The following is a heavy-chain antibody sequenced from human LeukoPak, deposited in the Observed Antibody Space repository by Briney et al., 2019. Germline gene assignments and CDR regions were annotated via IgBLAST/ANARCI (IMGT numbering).Heavy chain of an antibody. CDR2: INPSGGST. CDR3: ARDHINVVVTRALYEYYMDV. Sequence: ASVKVSCKASGYTFTGYYMHWVRQAPGQGLEWMGIINPSGGSTSYAQKFQGRVTMTRDMSTSTVYMELSSLRSEDTAVYYCARDHINVVVTRALYEYYMDVWGKGTTVTVSS. V-gene: IGHV1-46*01. D-gene: IGHD2-21*02. J-gene: IGHJ6*03. CDR1: GYTFTGYY.